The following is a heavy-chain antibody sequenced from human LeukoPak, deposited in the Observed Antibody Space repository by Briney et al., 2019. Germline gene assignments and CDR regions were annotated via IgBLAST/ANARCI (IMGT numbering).Heavy chain of an antibody. CDR2: ISYRGTT. CDR3: ARDLLIAVAGTNYFDY. D-gene: IGHD6-19*01. Sequence: SQTLSLTCTVSGVSVSSSYWSWIRQSPGKGLEWIGYISYRGTTKYNPSLQGRVTISMDTSKNQLSLNLSSVTPADTAVYYCARDLLIAVAGTNYFDYWGQGTLVTVSS. V-gene: IGHV4-59*02. J-gene: IGHJ4*02. CDR1: GVSVSSSY.